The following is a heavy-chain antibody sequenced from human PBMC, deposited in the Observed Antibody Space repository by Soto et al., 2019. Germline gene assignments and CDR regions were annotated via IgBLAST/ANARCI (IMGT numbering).Heavy chain of an antibody. Sequence: QVQLQQWGAGLLKPSETLSLTCAVYGGSFSGYYWSWIRQPPGKGLEWIGEINHSGSTNYNPSLKSRVTISVDTSKNPFSLKLSSVTAADTAVYYCASVTMVRGVIMGRFDPWGQGTLVTVSS. V-gene: IGHV4-34*01. D-gene: IGHD3-10*01. CDR3: ASVTMVRGVIMGRFDP. J-gene: IGHJ5*02. CDR2: INHSGST. CDR1: GGSFSGYY.